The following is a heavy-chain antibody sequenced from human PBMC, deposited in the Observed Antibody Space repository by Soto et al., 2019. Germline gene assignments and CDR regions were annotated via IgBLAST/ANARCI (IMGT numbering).Heavy chain of an antibody. D-gene: IGHD6-19*01. Sequence: QLQLQESGPGLVKPSETLSLSCTVSGGSINSSFYWGWVRQPPGKGLEWIGSIYGTGNTYYNPSLKGRVTISAATSKNQFFLNLIFVTAADTAVYYCRSSSRYSTDVWGQGATVTVSS. J-gene: IGHJ6*02. CDR2: IYGTGNT. CDR1: GGSINSSFY. V-gene: IGHV4-39*01. CDR3: RSSSRYSTDV.